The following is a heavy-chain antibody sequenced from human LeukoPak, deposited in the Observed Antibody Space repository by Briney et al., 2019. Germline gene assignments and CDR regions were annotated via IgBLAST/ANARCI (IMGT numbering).Heavy chain of an antibody. CDR1: GFIFSDYY. Sequence: KPGGSLRLSCAASGFIFSDYYMIWIRQAPGKGLEWVSYIGKSGSPIYYADSVKGRFTISRDNAKNSLYLQMSSLRVEDTAMYYCAKDAGWLQLDFWGQGALVTVSS. CDR3: AKDAGWLQLDF. CDR2: IGKSGSPI. D-gene: IGHD5-24*01. V-gene: IGHV3-11*01. J-gene: IGHJ4*02.